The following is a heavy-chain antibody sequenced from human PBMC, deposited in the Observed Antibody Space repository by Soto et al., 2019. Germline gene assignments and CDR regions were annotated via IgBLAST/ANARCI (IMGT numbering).Heavy chain of an antibody. J-gene: IGHJ6*02. D-gene: IGHD6-6*01. Sequence: ASETLSLTCTVSGGSISSYYWSWIRQPPGKGLEWIGYIYYSGSTNYNPSLKSRVTISVDTSKNQFSLKLSSVTAADTAVYYCARAPHTYSSSSGNYYYYGMDVWGQGTTVTVSS. CDR2: IYYSGST. V-gene: IGHV4-59*01. CDR1: GGSISSYY. CDR3: ARAPHTYSSSSGNYYYYGMDV.